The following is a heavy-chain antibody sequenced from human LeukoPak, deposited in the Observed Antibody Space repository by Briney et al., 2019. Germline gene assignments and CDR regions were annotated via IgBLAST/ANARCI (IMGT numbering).Heavy chain of an antibody. V-gene: IGHV3-23*01. J-gene: IGHJ4*02. CDR1: GFTISTYG. Sequence: PGGSLRLSCAASGFTISTYGMSWVRQAPGKGLEWVSSISGGTTYYADSVKGRFTISRDNSKNTVSLQMNSLRDDDTAFYYCVKDLSSNWYSFDYWGQGTLVTVSS. CDR2: ISGGTT. CDR3: VKDLSSNWYSFDY. D-gene: IGHD6-13*01.